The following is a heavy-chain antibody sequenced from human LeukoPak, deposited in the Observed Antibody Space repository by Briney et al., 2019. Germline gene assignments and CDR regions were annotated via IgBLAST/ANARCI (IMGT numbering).Heavy chain of an antibody. CDR1: GFTFSSYW. Sequence: GGSLRLSCAASGFTFSSYWMSWVRQAPGQGLEWVANIKQDGSEKYYVDSVKGRFTISRDNAKNSLYLQMNSLRAEDTAVYYCARGSSSRGHYYYYYMDVWGKGTTVTVSS. CDR3: ARGSSSRGHYYYYYMDV. J-gene: IGHJ6*03. CDR2: IKQDGSEK. V-gene: IGHV3-7*01. D-gene: IGHD6-13*01.